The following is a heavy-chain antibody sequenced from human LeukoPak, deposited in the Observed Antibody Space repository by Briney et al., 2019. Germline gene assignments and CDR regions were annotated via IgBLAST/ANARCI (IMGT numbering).Heavy chain of an antibody. CDR1: EFSVGSNY. D-gene: IGHD6-13*01. Sequence: HPGGSLRLSCAASEFSVGSNYMTWVRQAPGKGLECISGFSGSGGSTYYADSVKGRFTISRDNSKNTLYLQMDSLRADDTAVYFCARDSIRQQLYYLDYWGQGTLVTVSS. J-gene: IGHJ4*02. V-gene: IGHV3-66*02. CDR3: ARDSIRQQLYYLDY. CDR2: SGSGGST.